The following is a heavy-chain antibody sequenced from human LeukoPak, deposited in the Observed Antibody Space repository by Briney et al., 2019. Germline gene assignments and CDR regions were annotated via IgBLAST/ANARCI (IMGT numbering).Heavy chain of an antibody. V-gene: IGHV3-30-3*02. D-gene: IGHD3-10*01. CDR3: AKHCAKQTYYYESGSFEEY. CDR1: GFTFSSYA. CDR2: ISYDESNK. Sequence: GRSLRLSCAASGFTFSSYAMHWVRQAPGKGLEWVAVISYDESNKYYADSVKGRFTISRDNSKDTLYLQMNSLRAEDTAVYHCAKHCAKQTYYYESGSFEEYWGQGTLVTVSS. J-gene: IGHJ4*02.